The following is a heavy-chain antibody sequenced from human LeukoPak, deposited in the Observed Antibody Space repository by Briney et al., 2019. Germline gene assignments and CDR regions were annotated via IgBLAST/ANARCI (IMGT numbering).Heavy chain of an antibody. Sequence: SETLSLTCTVSGGSISSGDYYWSWIRQPPGKGLEWIGYIYYSGSTYYNPSLKSRVTISVDTSKNQFSLKLSSVTAADTAVYYCARGDYGEGQLDYWGQGTLVTVSS. CDR3: ARGDYGEGQLDY. V-gene: IGHV4-30-4*01. J-gene: IGHJ4*02. D-gene: IGHD4-17*01. CDR1: GGSISSGDYY. CDR2: IYYSGST.